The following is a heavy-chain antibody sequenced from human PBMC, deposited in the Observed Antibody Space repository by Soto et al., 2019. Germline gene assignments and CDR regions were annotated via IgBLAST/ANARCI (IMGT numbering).Heavy chain of an antibody. CDR2: IYYSGST. V-gene: IGHV4-39*01. J-gene: IGHJ2*01. Sequence: IRKPPGKGLEWIGSIYYSGSTYYNPSLKSRVTISVDTSKNQFSLKLSSVTAADTAVYYCARQGPHFYQICDVDLWGRGTLGPVSA. D-gene: IGHD3-3*02. CDR3: ARQGPHFYQICDVDL.